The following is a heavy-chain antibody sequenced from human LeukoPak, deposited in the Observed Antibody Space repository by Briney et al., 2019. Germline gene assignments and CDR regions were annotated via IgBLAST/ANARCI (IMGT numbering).Heavy chain of an antibody. CDR1: GFIFSSFS. V-gene: IGHV3-21*05. D-gene: IGHD3-22*01. J-gene: IGHJ4*02. CDR3: ARGIYDDSGYFRRGLDY. Sequence: PGGSLRLSCAASGFIFSSFSISWVRQAPGKGLERVSYIDGPASNIYYADSVKGRFTISRDNAKNSMYLQMNSLRADDTAVYFCARGIYDDSGYFRRGLDYWGQGILVTVSS. CDR2: IDGPASNI.